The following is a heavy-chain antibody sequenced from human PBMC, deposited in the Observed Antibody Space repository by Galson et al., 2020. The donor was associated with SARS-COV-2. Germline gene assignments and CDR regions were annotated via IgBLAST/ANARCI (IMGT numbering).Heavy chain of an antibody. D-gene: IGHD1-26*01. CDR2: IWFDGSNT. V-gene: IGHV3-33*07. Sequence: GGSLRLSCAASGFIFSSYGMYWVRQSPGKGLEWVAVIWFDGSNTFYADSVKGRFTISRDNSKGTLSLEMKSLRAEDTAAYYCARDRGVGATTVFDLWGQGTKVTVSS. CDR1: GFIFSSYG. J-gene: IGHJ3*01. CDR3: ARDRGVGATTVFDL.